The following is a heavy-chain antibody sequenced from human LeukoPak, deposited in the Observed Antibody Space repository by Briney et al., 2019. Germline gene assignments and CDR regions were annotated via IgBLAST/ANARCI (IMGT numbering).Heavy chain of an antibody. CDR1: GFTFSSYG. CDR3: AKDNHRTGYSSGWYSDY. D-gene: IGHD6-19*01. Sequence: GGSLRLSCAASGFTFSSYGMHWVRQAPGKGLEWVAVISYDGSNKYYADSVKGRFTISRDNSKNTLYLQMNSLRAEDTAVYYCAKDNHRTGYSSGWYSDYWGQGTLVTVSS. J-gene: IGHJ4*02. V-gene: IGHV3-30*18. CDR2: ISYDGSNK.